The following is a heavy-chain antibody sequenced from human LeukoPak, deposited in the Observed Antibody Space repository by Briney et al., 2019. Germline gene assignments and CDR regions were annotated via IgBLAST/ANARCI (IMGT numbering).Heavy chain of an antibody. CDR2: FDPEDSET. J-gene: IGHJ5*02. CDR3: ATAVYDSSGYYFLRFDP. Sequence: ASVKVSCKVSGYTLTELSMHWVRQAPGKGLEWMGGFDPEDSETIYARKFQGRVTMTEDTSTDTAYMELSSLRSEDTAVYYCATAVYDSSGYYFLRFDPWGQGTLVTVSS. D-gene: IGHD3-22*01. V-gene: IGHV1-24*01. CDR1: GYTLTELS.